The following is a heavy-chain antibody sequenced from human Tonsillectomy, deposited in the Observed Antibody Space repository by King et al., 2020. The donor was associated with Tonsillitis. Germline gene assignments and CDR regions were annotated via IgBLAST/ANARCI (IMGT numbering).Heavy chain of an antibody. CDR3: AGEQIGDYCGGECDAIDI. D-gene: IGHD2-21*01. CDR1: GGSISSGGYS. V-gene: IGHV4-30-4*07. CDR2: IYHSGST. J-gene: IGHJ3*02. Sequence: VQLQESGPGLVKPSQTMSLTCAVSGGSISSGGYSWSWIRQPPGKRLEWIGDIYHSGSTFYNASLKSRVTISVDTSKNQFSLKLTSVTAADTAVYYCAGEQIGDYCGGECDAIDIWGQGTMVTVTS.